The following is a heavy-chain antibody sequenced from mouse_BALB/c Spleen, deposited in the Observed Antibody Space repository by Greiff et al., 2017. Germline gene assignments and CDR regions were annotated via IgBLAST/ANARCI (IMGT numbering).Heavy chain of an antibody. V-gene: IGHV5-9-4*01. CDR3: AREGYYGSSEYAMDY. J-gene: IGHJ4*01. CDR1: GFTFSSYA. D-gene: IGHD1-1*01. Sequence: EVQLVESGGGLVKPGGSLKLSCAASGFTFSSYAMSWVRQSPEKRLEWVAEISSGGSYTYYPDTVTGRFTISRDNAKNTLYLEMSSLRSEDTAMYYCAREGYYGSSEYAMDYWGQGTSVTVSS. CDR2: ISSGGSYT.